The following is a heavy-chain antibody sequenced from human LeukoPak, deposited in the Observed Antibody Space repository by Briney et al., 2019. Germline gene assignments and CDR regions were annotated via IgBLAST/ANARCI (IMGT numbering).Heavy chain of an antibody. D-gene: IGHD6-19*01. J-gene: IGHJ5*02. V-gene: IGHV1-24*01. CDR1: GYTLTELS. Sequence: ASVKVSCKVSGYTLTELSMHWVRQAPGKGLEWMGGFDPEDGETIYAQKFQGRVTMTEDTSTDTAYMELSSLRSEDTAVYYCATLLRVAGTGWFDPWGQGTLVTVSS. CDR2: FDPEDGET. CDR3: ATLLRVAGTGWFDP.